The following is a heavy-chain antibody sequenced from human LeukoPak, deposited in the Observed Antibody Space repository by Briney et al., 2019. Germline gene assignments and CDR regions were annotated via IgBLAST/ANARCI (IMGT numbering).Heavy chain of an antibody. D-gene: IGHD1-1*01. Sequence: SGRSLRLSCGASGFSFSSHGMHWVRQAPGKGLELVALIWYDGSNQEYADSVKGRFTISRDNSKNTLYLQMNSLRDEDTAIYYCARDQGTATTAPKRKGRFDPWGQGTLVTVSS. CDR1: GFSFSSHG. V-gene: IGHV3-33*01. CDR3: ARDQGTATTAPKRKGRFDP. J-gene: IGHJ5*02. CDR2: IWYDGSNQ.